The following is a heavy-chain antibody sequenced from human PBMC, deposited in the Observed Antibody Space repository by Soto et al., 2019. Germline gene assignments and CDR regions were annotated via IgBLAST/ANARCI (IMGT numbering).Heavy chain of an antibody. CDR3: ARQGSRGYSYGWDGGLIAY. J-gene: IGHJ4*02. D-gene: IGHD5-18*01. V-gene: IGHV4-59*08. CDR1: GGSISSYY. CDR2: IYYSGST. Sequence: QVQLQESGPGLVKPSETLSLTCTVSGGSISSYYWSWIRQPPGKGLEWIGYIYYSGSTNYNPSLKSRVTISVDTSKNQFSLKLSSVTAADTAVYYCARQGSRGYSYGWDGGLIAYWGQGTLVTVSS.